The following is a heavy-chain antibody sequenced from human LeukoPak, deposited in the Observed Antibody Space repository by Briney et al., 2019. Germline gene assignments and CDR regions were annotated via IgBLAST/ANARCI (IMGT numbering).Heavy chain of an antibody. V-gene: IGHV4-34*01. CDR2: INHSGST. CDR1: GGSFSGYY. CDR3: ARMWSTYCNGGSCPHQPNY. Sequence: SETLSLTCAVYGGSFSGYYWSWIRQPPGKGLEWIGEINHSGSTNYNPSLKSRVTISVDTSKNQFSLKLSSVTAADTAVYYCARMWSTYCNGGSCPHQPNYWGQGILVTVSS. D-gene: IGHD2-15*01. J-gene: IGHJ4*02.